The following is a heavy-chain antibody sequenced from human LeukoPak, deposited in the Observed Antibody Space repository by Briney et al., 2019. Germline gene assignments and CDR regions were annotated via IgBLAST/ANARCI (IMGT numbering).Heavy chain of an antibody. V-gene: IGHV1-69*01. CDR1: GGTFSSYA. D-gene: IGHD3-3*01. J-gene: IGHJ4*02. CDR2: IIPIFGTA. Sequence: GASVKVSCKASGGTFSSYAISWVRQAPGQWLEWMGGIIPIFGTANYAQKFQGRVTITADESASTAYMELSSLRSEDAAVYYCARSSGFMYYDFWRFDYWGQGTLVTVSS. CDR3: ARSSGFMYYDFWRFDY.